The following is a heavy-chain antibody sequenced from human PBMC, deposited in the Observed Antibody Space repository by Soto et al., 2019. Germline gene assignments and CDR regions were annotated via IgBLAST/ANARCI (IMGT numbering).Heavy chain of an antibody. Sequence: GGSLRLSCAASGFTFRTYDMTWVRQAPGQGLEWVSSISGGGTTTYYADSVKGRFTISRDNSNSTLYLQMNSLRAEDTAVYYCAKSRQGYGNYDFDYWGQGALVTVSS. D-gene: IGHD1-7*01. CDR1: GFTFRTYD. CDR2: ISGGGTTT. CDR3: AKSRQGYGNYDFDY. J-gene: IGHJ4*02. V-gene: IGHV3-23*01.